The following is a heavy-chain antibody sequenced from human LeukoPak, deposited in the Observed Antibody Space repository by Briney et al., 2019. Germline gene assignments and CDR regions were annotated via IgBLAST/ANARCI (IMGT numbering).Heavy chain of an antibody. CDR2: IIPIFGTA. V-gene: IGHV1-69*13. Sequence: ASVKVSCKASGGTFSSYAISWVRQAPGQGLEWMGGIIPIFGTANYAQKFQGRVTITADESTSTAYMELSSLRSEDTAVYYCARSGYCSGGSCQGGFDYGGQETLVTVSS. D-gene: IGHD2-15*01. J-gene: IGHJ4*02. CDR3: ARSGYCSGGSCQGGFDY. CDR1: GGTFSSYA.